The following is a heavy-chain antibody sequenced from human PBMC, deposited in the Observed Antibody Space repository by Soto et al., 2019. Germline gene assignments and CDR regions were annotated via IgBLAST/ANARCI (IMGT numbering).Heavy chain of an antibody. Sequence: QVRLQQWGAGLVRPSETLSLTCAVYGGSFNNYCWSWIRQPPGKGLEWIGEVCSGGRTNYSPTLKLEVRIAVEGSNNQFSLGLTSVTVADTAVYYCARGDYGQYDAYNWFDPWGQGNLVIVAS. V-gene: IGHV4-34*02. J-gene: IGHJ5*02. CDR1: GGSFNNYC. CDR3: ARGDYGQYDAYNWFDP. D-gene: IGHD3-10*01. CDR2: VCSGGRT.